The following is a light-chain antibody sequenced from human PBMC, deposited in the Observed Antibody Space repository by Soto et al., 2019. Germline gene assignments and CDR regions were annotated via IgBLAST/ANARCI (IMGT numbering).Light chain of an antibody. CDR3: QQYNKWPDS. Sequence: EIVMTQSPATLSVSPGDRATLSCRASQSVSINLAWYQQKRGKSPRLLIYGASTRATGIPARFSGSGSGTEFTLTIGSLQSEDFAVYFCQQYNKWPDSFGQGTKLEIK. J-gene: IGKJ2*01. CDR1: QSVSIN. CDR2: GAS. V-gene: IGKV3-15*01.